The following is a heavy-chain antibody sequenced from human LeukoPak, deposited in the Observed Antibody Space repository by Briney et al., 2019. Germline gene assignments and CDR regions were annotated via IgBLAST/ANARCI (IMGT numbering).Heavy chain of an antibody. CDR1: GGSISSYY. V-gene: IGHV4-59*01. Sequence: SETLSLTCTVSGGSISSYYWSWIRQPPGKGLQWIGYVYYSGSTTYNPSLKSLVTISVDTSKNQFSLKLSSVTAADTAVYYCARGVEYTSFDPWGQGTLVTVSS. J-gene: IGHJ5*02. CDR3: ARGVEYTSFDP. D-gene: IGHD6-6*01. CDR2: VYYSGST.